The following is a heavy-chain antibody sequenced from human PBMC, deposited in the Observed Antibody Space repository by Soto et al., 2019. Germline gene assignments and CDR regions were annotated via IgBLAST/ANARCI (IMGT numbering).Heavy chain of an antibody. CDR2: IYPGDSDT. D-gene: IGHD3-9*01. V-gene: IGHV5-51*01. Sequence: VESLTISCKGSDDRFNRYWIVWVRQMPGKGLEWIGMIYPGDSDTTYSPSFEGQVTMSVDKSISNAYLQWSSLKASDSATYYCARQGSNGAYVYFDMDVWGQGTTVTV. CDR1: DDRFNRYW. J-gene: IGHJ6*02. CDR3: ARQGSNGAYVYFDMDV.